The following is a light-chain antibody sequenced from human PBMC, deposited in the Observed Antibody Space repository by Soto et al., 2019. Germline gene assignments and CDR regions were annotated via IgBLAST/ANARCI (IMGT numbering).Light chain of an antibody. J-gene: IGLJ1*01. CDR3: SSYAGSPYV. Sequence: QSALTQPPSASGSPGQSVTISCTGTSSDVGGYNYVSWFQQHPGKPPKLMIYDVNKRPSGVPDRFSGSKSGNTASLTVSGLQAEDECVYSCSSYAGSPYVFGTGTKVTV. V-gene: IGLV2-8*01. CDR1: SSDVGGYNY. CDR2: DVN.